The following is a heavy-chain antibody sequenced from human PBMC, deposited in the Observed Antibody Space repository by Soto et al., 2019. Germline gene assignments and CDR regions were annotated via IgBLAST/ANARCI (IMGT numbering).Heavy chain of an antibody. J-gene: IGHJ4*02. CDR1: GGSFSGYY. CDR3: ARKAKTGYGGHFDY. D-gene: IGHD5-12*01. CDR2: INHSGST. Sequence: SETLSLTCAVYGGSFSGYYWSWIRQPPGKGLEWIGEINHSGSTNYNPSLKSRVTISVDTSKNQFSLKLSSVTAADTAVYYCARKAKTGYGGHFDYWGQGTLVTVSS. V-gene: IGHV4-34*01.